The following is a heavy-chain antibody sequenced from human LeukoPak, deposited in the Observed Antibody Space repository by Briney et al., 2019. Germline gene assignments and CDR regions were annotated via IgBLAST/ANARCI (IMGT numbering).Heavy chain of an antibody. CDR3: ARGHGYYYYGMDV. CDR1: GGSFSGYY. CDR2: INHSGST. V-gene: IGHV4-34*01. J-gene: IGHJ6*04. Sequence: SETLSLTCAVYGGSFSGYYWSWIRQPPGKGLEWIGEINHSGSTNYNPSLKSRVTISVDTPKNQFSLKLSSVTAADTAVYYCARGHGYYYYGMDVWGKGTTVTVSS.